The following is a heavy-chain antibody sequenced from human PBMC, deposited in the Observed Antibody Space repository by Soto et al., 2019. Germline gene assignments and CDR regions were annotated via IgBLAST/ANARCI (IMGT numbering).Heavy chain of an antibody. CDR3: ARQLGDKQTVMDV. V-gene: IGHV5-51*01. CDR1: GYSFTSYW. Sequence: GESLKISCKGSGYSFTSYWIGWVRQMPGKGLEWMGIIYPGDSDTRYSPSFQGQVTISADKSISTAYLPWSSLKASDPAMYYCARQLGDKQTVMDVWGQGTTVTVS. J-gene: IGHJ6*02. CDR2: IYPGDSDT. D-gene: IGHD3-16*01.